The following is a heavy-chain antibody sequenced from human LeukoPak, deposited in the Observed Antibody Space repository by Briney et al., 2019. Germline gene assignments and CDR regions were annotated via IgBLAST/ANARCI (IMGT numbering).Heavy chain of an antibody. Sequence: PSETLSLTCTVSGGSISSYYWSWIRLPAGKGLEWIGRIYTSGSTNYNPSLKSRVTMSVDTSKNQFSPKLSSVTAADTAVYYCARGPMVRGVIVGSWFDPWGQGTLVTVSS. D-gene: IGHD3-10*01. CDR1: GGSISSYY. V-gene: IGHV4-4*07. CDR3: ARGPMVRGVIVGSWFDP. J-gene: IGHJ5*02. CDR2: IYTSGST.